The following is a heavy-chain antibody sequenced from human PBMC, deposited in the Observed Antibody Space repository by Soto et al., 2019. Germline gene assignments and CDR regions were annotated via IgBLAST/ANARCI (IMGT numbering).Heavy chain of an antibody. CDR1: GYTFSNYG. V-gene: IGHV1-18*01. CDR2: IGPYNGNT. J-gene: IGHJ1*01. D-gene: IGHD2-21*02. Sequence: ASVKVSCKASGYTFSNYGITWVRQAPGQGLEWMGWIGPYNGNTGYAQKVRGRVTMTTDTSTSTVYMELKSLTSDDTAVYYCARDVDAHFGGDCYSHHWG. CDR3: ARDVDAHFGGDCYSHH.